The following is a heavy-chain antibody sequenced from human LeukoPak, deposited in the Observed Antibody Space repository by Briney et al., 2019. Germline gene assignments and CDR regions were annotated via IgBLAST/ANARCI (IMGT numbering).Heavy chain of an antibody. J-gene: IGHJ6*02. Sequence: GGSLILSCAASGFNLNSYSMNWVRQAPGTGLEWVSYISSRSSTIYYADSVKGRFTISRDNAKHSLYLQMNSLRDEDTAVYYCARGGSGSNGMDVWGQGTTVTVSS. CDR3: ARGGSGSNGMDV. V-gene: IGHV3-48*02. CDR1: GFNLNSYS. D-gene: IGHD3-10*01. CDR2: ISSRSSTI.